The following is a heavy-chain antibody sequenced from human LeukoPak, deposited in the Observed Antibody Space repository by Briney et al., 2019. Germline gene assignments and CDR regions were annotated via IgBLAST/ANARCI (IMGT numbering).Heavy chain of an antibody. Sequence: SCKASGGTFSSYAISWVRQAPGKGLEWVSVIYSGGSTYYADSVKGRFTISRDNSKNTLYLQMNSLRAEDTAVYYCARDGSGSWAHFGMDVWGQGTTVTVSS. CDR1: GGTFSSYA. CDR2: IYSGGST. D-gene: IGHD1-26*01. CDR3: ARDGSGSWAHFGMDV. V-gene: IGHV3-53*01. J-gene: IGHJ6*02.